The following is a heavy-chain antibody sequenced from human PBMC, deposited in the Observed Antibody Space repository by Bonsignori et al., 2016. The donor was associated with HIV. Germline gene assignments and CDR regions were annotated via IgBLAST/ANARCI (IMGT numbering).Heavy chain of an antibody. D-gene: IGHD2-2*01. CDR3: ARVYCGSSSCSAAYFYYYMDV. CDR1: GYTFTGYY. J-gene: IGHJ6*03. CDR2: INPNTGGT. Sequence: ASVKVSCKASGYTFTGYYIHWVRQAPGQGLEWMGWINPNTGGTKYAQKIQGRVTMTSDTSICTAYMELSSLRSDDTAVYYCARVYCGSSSCSAAYFYYYMDVWGKGTTVTVSS. V-gene: IGHV1-2*02.